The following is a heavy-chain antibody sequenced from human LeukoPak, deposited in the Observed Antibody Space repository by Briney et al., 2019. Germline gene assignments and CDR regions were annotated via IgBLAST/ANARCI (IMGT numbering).Heavy chain of an antibody. CDR2: IYTSGST. V-gene: IGHV4-4*09. CDR1: GGSISSYY. Sequence: PSETLSLTCTVSGGSISSYYWSGIRQPPGKGLEWIGYIYTSGSTNYNPSLKSRVTISVDTSKNQFSLKLSSVTAADTAVYYCASSITGDLKFDPWGQGTLVTVSS. D-gene: IGHD1-20*01. CDR3: ASSITGDLKFDP. J-gene: IGHJ5*02.